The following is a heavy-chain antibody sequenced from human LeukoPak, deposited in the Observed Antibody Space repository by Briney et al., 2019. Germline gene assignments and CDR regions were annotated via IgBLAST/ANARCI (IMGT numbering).Heavy chain of an antibody. CDR2: IHYSGST. V-gene: IGHV4-59*01. CDR1: GGSISSYY. D-gene: IGHD5-18*01. CDR3: AREGGYSYGVTDY. J-gene: IGHJ4*02. Sequence: PSETLSLTCTVSGGSISSYYWSWIRQPPGKGLEWIGYIHYSGSTNYNPSLKSRVTISVDTSKNQFSPKLSSVTAADTAVYYCAREGGYSYGVTDYWGQGTLVTVSS.